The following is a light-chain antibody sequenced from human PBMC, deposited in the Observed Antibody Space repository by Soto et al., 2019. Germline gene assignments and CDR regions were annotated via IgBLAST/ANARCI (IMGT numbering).Light chain of an antibody. Sequence: QSVLTQPPSVSGAPGQRVTISCTGSSSNIGAGYDLHWYQQLPGTAPKLLIYGNSNRPSGVPDRFSGSKSGTSASLAITGLQAEDEADYYCQSYDSSLSAYVFGIGTKLTVL. CDR3: QSYDSSLSAYV. J-gene: IGLJ1*01. CDR2: GNS. V-gene: IGLV1-40*01. CDR1: SSNIGAGYD.